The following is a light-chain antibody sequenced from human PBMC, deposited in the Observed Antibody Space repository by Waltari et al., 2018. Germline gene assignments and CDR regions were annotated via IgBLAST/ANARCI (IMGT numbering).Light chain of an antibody. CDR1: QSVSNN. CDR3: QQYHKWPPLT. V-gene: IGKV3-15*01. CDR2: GAS. Sequence: EIVMTQSPATMSVSPGERANLSCRASQSVSNNLAWYQQRPGQAPRLLIYGASSRATGVPARFSGSGSGTEFTLTINSLQSEDFAVYYCQQYHKWPPLTFGGGTKVEIK. J-gene: IGKJ4*01.